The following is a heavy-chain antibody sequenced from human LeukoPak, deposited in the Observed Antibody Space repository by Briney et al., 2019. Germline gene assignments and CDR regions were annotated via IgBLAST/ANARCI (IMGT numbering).Heavy chain of an antibody. Sequence: GGSLRLSCVASGITFMSYEMNWVRQAPGKGLEWLSYISTSGSTIYYADSVKGRFTISRDNVKNSLYLQMASLRAEDTAVYYCAGNLGYSGGCPEHWGHGTLVTVSS. CDR2: ISTSGSTI. V-gene: IGHV3-48*03. CDR3: AGNLGYSGGCPEH. D-gene: IGHD5-12*01. J-gene: IGHJ1*01. CDR1: GITFMSYE.